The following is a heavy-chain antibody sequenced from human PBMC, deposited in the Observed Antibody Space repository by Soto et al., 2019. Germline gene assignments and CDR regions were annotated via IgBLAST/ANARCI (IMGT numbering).Heavy chain of an antibody. V-gene: IGHV3-48*01. J-gene: IGHJ5*02. Sequence: GGSLRLSCAASGFTFSDFAMNWVRQAPGKGLEWVAYISTSGSPISYADSVKGRFTISRDNGKNSLSLQMNSLRAEDTAVYYCAREARDIVVVPAVKRPFDPWGQGTLVTVSS. D-gene: IGHD2-2*01. CDR2: ISTSGSPI. CDR1: GFTFSDFA. CDR3: AREARDIVVVPAVKRPFDP.